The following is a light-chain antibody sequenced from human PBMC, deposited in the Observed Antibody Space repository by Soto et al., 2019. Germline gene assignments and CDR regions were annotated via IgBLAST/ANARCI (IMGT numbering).Light chain of an antibody. CDR3: HSYDSSLGGFYV. J-gene: IGLJ1*01. CDR1: SSKIGAGHD. V-gene: IGLV1-40*01. CDR2: GDN. Sequence: QSVLTQPPSVSGAPGQRVSISCTGSSSKIGAGHDVQWYQQVPGTAPKLLIYGDNNRPSGVPDRFSASTSGTSASLAISGLQSEDEADYYCHSYDSSLGGFYVFGTATKLTVL.